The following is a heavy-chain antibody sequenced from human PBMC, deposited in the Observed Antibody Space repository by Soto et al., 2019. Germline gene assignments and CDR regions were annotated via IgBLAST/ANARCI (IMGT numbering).Heavy chain of an antibody. J-gene: IGHJ4*02. D-gene: IGHD6-19*01. CDR2: ISPNSGGA. CDR3: ARGAPVGGKPPLDY. V-gene: IGHV1-2*02. CDR1: GYTFTGYY. Sequence: SVKVSCKASGYTFTGYYIHWVRQAPGQGLEWLGWISPNSGGAYHTQSLQGRVTLTRDTAINTAYLELTSLTSADAAVYYCARGAPVGGKPPLDYWGQGTLVTVSS.